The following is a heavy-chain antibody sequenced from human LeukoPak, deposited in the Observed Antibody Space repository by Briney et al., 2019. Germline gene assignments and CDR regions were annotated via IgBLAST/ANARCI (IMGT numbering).Heavy chain of an antibody. D-gene: IGHD3-22*01. CDR3: AKDDSGGYYYFDY. Sequence: GGSLRLSCAASGFTFSSYGMHWVRQAPGKGLEWVAVIWYDGSNKYYADSVKGRFTISRDNSKNTLYLQMNSLRAEDTAVYYCAKDDSGGYYYFDYWGQGTLVTVSS. CDR1: GFTFSSYG. V-gene: IGHV3-33*06. CDR2: IWYDGSNK. J-gene: IGHJ4*02.